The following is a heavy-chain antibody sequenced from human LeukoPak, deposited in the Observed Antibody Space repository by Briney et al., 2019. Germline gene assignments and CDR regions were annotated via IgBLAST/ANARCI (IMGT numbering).Heavy chain of an antibody. J-gene: IGHJ4*02. CDR2: IKQDGSEK. D-gene: IGHD3-10*01. Sequence: PGGSLRLSCAASGFTFSSYWMSWVRQAPGKGLEWVVNIKQDGSEKYYVDSVKGRFTISRDNAKNSLYLQMNSLRAEDTAVYYCARRLTLWFGELAYCDYWGQGTLVTVSS. V-gene: IGHV3-7*03. CDR1: GFTFSSYW. CDR3: ARRLTLWFGELAYCDY.